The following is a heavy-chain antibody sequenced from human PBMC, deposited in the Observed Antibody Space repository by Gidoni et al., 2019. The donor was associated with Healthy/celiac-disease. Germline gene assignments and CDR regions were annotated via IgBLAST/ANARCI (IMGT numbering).Heavy chain of an antibody. CDR1: GFPFSAYA. D-gene: IGHD2-21*02. CDR2: LGGSGTST. Sequence: EVQLLESGGGLVQPGGSLRLSCAASGFPFSAYAMSWVRQARGKGLGWVSALGGSGTSTYYADSVKGRFTISRDNSKNTVYLQMNSLRAEDTAVYYCAKGLVTFSYFYYGLDVWGQGTTVTVSS. J-gene: IGHJ6*02. V-gene: IGHV3-23*01. CDR3: AKGLVTFSYFYYGLDV.